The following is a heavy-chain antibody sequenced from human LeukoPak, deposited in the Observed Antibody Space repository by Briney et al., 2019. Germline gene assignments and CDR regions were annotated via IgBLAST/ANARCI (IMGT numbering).Heavy chain of an antibody. CDR3: ARDVAAAAPHVDY. Sequence: GGSLRLSCAASGFTFSSCEMNWVRQAPGKGLEWVSYISTTGNTRYYADSVKGRFTVSRDNAKNSLYLQMNSLRAEDTAVYYCARDVAAAAPHVDYWGQGTLVTVSS. CDR2: ISTTGNTR. V-gene: IGHV3-48*03. D-gene: IGHD2-15*01. CDR1: GFTFSSCE. J-gene: IGHJ4*02.